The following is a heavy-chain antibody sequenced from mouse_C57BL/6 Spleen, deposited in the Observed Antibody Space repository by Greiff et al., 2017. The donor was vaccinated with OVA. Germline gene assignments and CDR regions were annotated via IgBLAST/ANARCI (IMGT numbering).Heavy chain of an antibody. CDR3: ARGDGSAWFAY. V-gene: IGHV1-42*01. Sequence: EVQGVESGPELVKPGASVKISCKASGYSFTGYYMNWVKQSPEKSLEWIGEINPSTGGTTYNQKFKAKATLTVDKSSSTAYMQLKSLTSEDSAVYYCARGDGSAWFAYWGQGTLATVSA. CDR1: GYSFTGYY. D-gene: IGHD1-1*01. CDR2: INPSTGGT. J-gene: IGHJ3*01.